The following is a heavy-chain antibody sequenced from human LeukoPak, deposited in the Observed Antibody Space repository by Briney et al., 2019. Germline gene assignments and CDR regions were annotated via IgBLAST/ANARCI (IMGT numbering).Heavy chain of an antibody. J-gene: IGHJ4*02. V-gene: IGHV3-9*01. CDR1: GFTFDDYA. D-gene: IGHD5-24*01. CDR3: AREDGYNPNYFDY. Sequence: GGSLRLSCAASGFTFDDYAMHWVRQAPGKGLEWVSGISWNSGSIDYADSVKGRFTISRDNAKNSLYLQMNSLRAEDTAVYYCAREDGYNPNYFDYWGQGTLVTVSS. CDR2: ISWNSGSI.